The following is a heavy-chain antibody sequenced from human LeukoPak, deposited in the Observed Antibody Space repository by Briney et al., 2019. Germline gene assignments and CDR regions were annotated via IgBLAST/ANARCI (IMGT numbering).Heavy chain of an antibody. CDR3: ARDKNLKKLELGTDSMDV. V-gene: IGHV1-2*02. CDR1: GYTFTGYY. Sequence: ASVKVSRKASGYTFTGYYMHWVRQAPGQGLEWMGWINPNSGGTNYAQKFQGRVTMTRDTSISTAYMELSRLRSDDTAVYYCARDKNLKKLELGTDSMDVWGKGTTVTVSS. D-gene: IGHD1-7*01. CDR2: INPNSGGT. J-gene: IGHJ6*03.